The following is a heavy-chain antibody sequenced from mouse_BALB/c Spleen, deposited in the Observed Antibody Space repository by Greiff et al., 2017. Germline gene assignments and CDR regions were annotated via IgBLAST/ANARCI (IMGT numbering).Heavy chain of an antibody. CDR3: ARWDGNYAFAY. Sequence: VQGVESGAELAKPGASVKMSCKASGYTFTSYWMHWVKQRPGQGLEWIGYINPSTGYTEYNQKFKDKATLTADKSSSTAYMQLSSLTSEDSAVYYCARWDGNYAFAYWGQGTLVTVSA. D-gene: IGHD2-1*01. V-gene: IGHV1-7*01. J-gene: IGHJ3*01. CDR2: INPSTGYT. CDR1: GYTFTSYW.